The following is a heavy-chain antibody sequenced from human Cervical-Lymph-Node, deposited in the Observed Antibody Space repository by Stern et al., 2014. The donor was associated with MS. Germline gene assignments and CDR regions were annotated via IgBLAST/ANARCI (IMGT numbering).Heavy chain of an antibody. CDR2: PTPAIGNR. Sequence: QVQLVESGPEVKRPASSVKVSCKASRGTFKNRIIIWVRQAPAQGLDRKGRPTPAIGNRNFIPNLQSRFAMTADKSTTTAYMELSSLTSEDTAVYYCATGESHFGSGQDTWGQGTLVIVTS. CDR1: RGTFKNRI. V-gene: IGHV1-69*09. J-gene: IGHJ4*02. CDR3: ATGESHFGSGQDT. D-gene: IGHD3-10*01.